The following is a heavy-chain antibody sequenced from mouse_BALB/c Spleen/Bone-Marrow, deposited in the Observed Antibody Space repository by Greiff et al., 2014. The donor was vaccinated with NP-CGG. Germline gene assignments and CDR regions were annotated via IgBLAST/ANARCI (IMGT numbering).Heavy chain of an antibody. J-gene: IGHJ3*01. CDR3: AIYYYGSSGFAY. CDR2: IDPANGNT. CDR1: GFNIKDTY. V-gene: IGHV14-3*02. Sequence: EVQLQESGAELVKPGAPVKLSCTASGFNIKDTYMHWVKQRPEQGLEWIGRIDPANGNTKYDPKFQGKATITADTSSNTAYPQLSSLTSEDTAVYYCAIYYYGSSGFAYWGQGTLVTVSA. D-gene: IGHD1-1*01.